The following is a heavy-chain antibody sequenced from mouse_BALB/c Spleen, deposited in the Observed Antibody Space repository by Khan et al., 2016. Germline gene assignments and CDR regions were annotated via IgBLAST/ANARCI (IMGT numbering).Heavy chain of an antibody. V-gene: IGHV1-9*01. J-gene: IGHJ2*01. CDR2: ILPGSGST. CDR3: ARTDRRGYFDY. Sequence: QVQLKQSGAELMKPGASVKISCKATGYTFSSYWIEWVKQRPGHGLEWIGEILPGSGSTNYNEKFRGKATFTADTSSTTAYMQISSLTSEDSAVHYCARTDRRGYFDYWGQGTTLTVSS. CDR1: GYTFSSYW.